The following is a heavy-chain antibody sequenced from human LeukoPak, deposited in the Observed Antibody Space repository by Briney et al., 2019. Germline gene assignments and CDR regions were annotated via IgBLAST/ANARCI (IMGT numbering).Heavy chain of an antibody. CDR1: GFTFNTYS. Sequence: PGKSLTLSCVASGFTFNTYSMHWVRQAPGRGLERVAATSYDGSNKYYTYSVKGRFTIFRDNSDKTLYLRMNSLRSEDTALYYCARGQFDSGGLDSWGQGTLVIVSS. CDR3: ARGQFDSGGLDS. D-gene: IGHD3-10*01. V-gene: IGHV3-30*04. CDR2: TSYDGSNK. J-gene: IGHJ4*02.